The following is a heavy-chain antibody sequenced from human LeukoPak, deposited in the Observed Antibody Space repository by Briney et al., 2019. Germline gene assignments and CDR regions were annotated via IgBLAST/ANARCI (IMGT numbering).Heavy chain of an antibody. D-gene: IGHD6-13*01. J-gene: IGHJ4*02. CDR3: AREDIAAAGTLGY. CDR1: GYTFTSYY. CDR2: IIPIFGTA. V-gene: IGHV1-69*13. Sequence: ASVKVSCKASGYTFTSYYMHWVRQAPGQGLEWMGGIIPIFGTANYAQKFQGRVTITADESTSTAYMELSSLRSEDTAVYYCAREDIAAAGTLGYWGQGTLVTVSS.